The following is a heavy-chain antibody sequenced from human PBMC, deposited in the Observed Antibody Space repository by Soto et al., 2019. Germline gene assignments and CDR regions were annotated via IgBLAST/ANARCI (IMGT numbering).Heavy chain of an antibody. J-gene: IGHJ5*02. D-gene: IGHD3-10*01. V-gene: IGHV4-34*01. Sequence: SETLSLTCAVYGGSFSGYYWSWIRQPPGKGLEWIGEINHSGSTNYNPSLKSRVTISVDTSKNQFSLKLSSVTAADTAVYYCARRWFGRGYWFDPWGQGTLVTVSS. CDR2: INHSGST. CDR1: GGSFSGYY. CDR3: ARRWFGRGYWFDP.